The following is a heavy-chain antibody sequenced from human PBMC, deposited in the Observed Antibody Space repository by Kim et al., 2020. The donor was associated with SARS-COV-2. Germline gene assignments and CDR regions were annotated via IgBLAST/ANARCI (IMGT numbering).Heavy chain of an antibody. CDR1: GGSMSYYY. CDR3: GRRGTWGGQGRAFAI. J-gene: IGHJ3*02. V-gene: IGHV4-59*08. CDR2: IYYSGST. D-gene: IGHD2-21*01. Sequence: SETLSLTCTVSGGSMSYYYWSWIRQSPGKGPEWIGYIYYSGSTAYNPSLESRVTISVDTSKNHSSLRLRSVTAADTAVDYCGRRGTWGGQGRAFAIWGQG.